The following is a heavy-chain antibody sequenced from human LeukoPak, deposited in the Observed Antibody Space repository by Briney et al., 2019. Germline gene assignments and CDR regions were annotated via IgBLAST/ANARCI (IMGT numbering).Heavy chain of an antibody. CDR1: GYTFTSYG. J-gene: IGHJ5*02. Sequence: ASVKVSCKASGYTFTSYGISWVRQAPGQGLEWMGWISAYNGNKNYAHNLQRRVTMTTDTSTSRAFMEMWILSSDDTAEYYSPNSMGGCSYGIIGFDPWGQGTLVTVSS. CDR2: ISAYNGNK. V-gene: IGHV1-18*01. D-gene: IGHD5-18*01. CDR3: PNSMGGCSYGIIGFDP.